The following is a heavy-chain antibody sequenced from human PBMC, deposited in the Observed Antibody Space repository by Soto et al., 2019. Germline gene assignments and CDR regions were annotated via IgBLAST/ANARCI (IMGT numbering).Heavy chain of an antibody. Sequence: EASVKVSCKASGYTFTSYGISWVRQAPGQGLEWMGWISAYNGNTNYAQKLQGRVTMTTDTSTSTAYMELRSLRSDDTAVYYCARDLSITGTTTLDPWGQGTLVTVSS. J-gene: IGHJ5*02. D-gene: IGHD1-20*01. CDR2: ISAYNGNT. CDR3: ARDLSITGTTTLDP. V-gene: IGHV1-18*01. CDR1: GYTFTSYG.